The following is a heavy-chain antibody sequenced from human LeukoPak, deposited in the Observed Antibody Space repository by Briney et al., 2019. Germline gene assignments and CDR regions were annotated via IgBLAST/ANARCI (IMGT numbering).Heavy chain of an antibody. J-gene: IGHJ5*02. V-gene: IGHV4-34*01. CDR2: INNSGST. D-gene: IGHD4-11*01. Sequence: PSETLSLTCAVYGGSFSGYYWSWIRQPPGKGLEWIGEINNSGSTNYNPSLKSRVTISVDTSKNQFSLKLSSVTAADTAVYYCARRAVRDLGLRYNWFDPWGQGTLVTVSS. CDR3: ARRAVRDLGLRYNWFDP. CDR1: GGSFSGYY.